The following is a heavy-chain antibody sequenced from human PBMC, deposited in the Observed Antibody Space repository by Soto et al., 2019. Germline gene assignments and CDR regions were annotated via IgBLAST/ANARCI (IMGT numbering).Heavy chain of an antibody. D-gene: IGHD2-15*01. CDR1: GYTFTGYY. J-gene: IGHJ6*02. Sequence: ASVKVSCKASGYTFTGYYMHWVRQAPGQGIEWMGWINPNSGGTNYAQKFQGRVTMTRDTSISTAYMELSRLRSDDTAVYYCARLRLDIVVVVAGGRDVWGQGTTVTVSS. V-gene: IGHV1-2*02. CDR2: INPNSGGT. CDR3: ARLRLDIVVVVAGGRDV.